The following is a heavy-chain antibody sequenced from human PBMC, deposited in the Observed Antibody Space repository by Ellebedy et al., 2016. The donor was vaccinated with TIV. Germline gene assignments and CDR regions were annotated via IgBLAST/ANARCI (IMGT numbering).Heavy chain of an antibody. D-gene: IGHD5-24*01. CDR1: GYSFISHW. V-gene: IGHV5-51*01. Sequence: GESLKISCKGSGYSFISHWIGWVRQMPGKGLEWMGIISPADSDTRYSPSFQGQVTISVDKSINTASLQWSSLKASDSAMYYCARHVGDGSHFDYWGQGTLVTVSS. CDR2: ISPADSDT. J-gene: IGHJ4*02. CDR3: ARHVGDGSHFDY.